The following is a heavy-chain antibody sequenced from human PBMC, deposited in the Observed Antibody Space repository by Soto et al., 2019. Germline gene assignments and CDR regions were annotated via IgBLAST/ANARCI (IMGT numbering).Heavy chain of an antibody. CDR3: ARDRSSSWVYYYFGMDV. V-gene: IGHV4-31*03. CDR2: IYYSGST. CDR1: GGSISSGGYY. Sequence: SETLSLTCTVSGGSISSGGYYWSWIRQHPGKGQEWIGYIYYSGSTYYNPSLKSRVTISVDTSKNQFSLKLSSVTAADTAVYYCARDRSSSWVYYYFGMDVWGQGTPVTVYS. D-gene: IGHD6-13*01. J-gene: IGHJ6*02.